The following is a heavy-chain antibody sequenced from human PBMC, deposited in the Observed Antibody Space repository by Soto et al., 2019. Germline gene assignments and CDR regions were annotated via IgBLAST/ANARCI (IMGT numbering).Heavy chain of an antibody. CDR2: IYSGGST. CDR3: ARDSDYDYVWGALPGY. D-gene: IGHD3-16*01. V-gene: IGHV3-53*01. CDR1: GFTVSSNY. Sequence: PGGSLRLSCAASGFTVSSNYMSWVRQAPGKGLEWVSVIYSGGSTYYADSVKGRFTISRDNSKNTLYLQMNSLRAEDTAVYYCARDSDYDYVWGALPGYWGQGTLVTVSS. J-gene: IGHJ4*02.